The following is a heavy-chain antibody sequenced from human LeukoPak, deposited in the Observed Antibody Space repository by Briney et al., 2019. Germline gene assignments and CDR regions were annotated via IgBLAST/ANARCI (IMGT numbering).Heavy chain of an antibody. D-gene: IGHD6-6*01. Sequence: PSETLSLTCTVSGGSISSYYWSWIRQPPGKGLEWIGYIYYSGSTNYNPSLKSRVTISVDTSKNQFSLKLSSVTAADTAVYYCARSEYSSSFGYYYYYGMDVWGQGTTVTVSS. V-gene: IGHV4-59*08. CDR1: GGSISSYY. CDR3: ARSEYSSSFGYYYYYGMDV. J-gene: IGHJ6*02. CDR2: IYYSGST.